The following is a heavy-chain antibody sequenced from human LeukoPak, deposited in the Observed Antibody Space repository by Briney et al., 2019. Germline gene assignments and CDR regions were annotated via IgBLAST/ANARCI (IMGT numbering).Heavy chain of an antibody. CDR1: GYTFASYY. D-gene: IGHD6-6*01. Sequence: GASVKVSCKASGYTFASYYMHWVRQAPGQGLEWMGIINPSGGSTSYAQKFQGRVTMTRDTSTSTVYMELSSLRSEDTAVYSCARDSLYSSSSGTRKIDYWGQGTLVTVSS. J-gene: IGHJ4*02. CDR2: INPSGGST. CDR3: ARDSLYSSSSGTRKIDY. V-gene: IGHV1-46*03.